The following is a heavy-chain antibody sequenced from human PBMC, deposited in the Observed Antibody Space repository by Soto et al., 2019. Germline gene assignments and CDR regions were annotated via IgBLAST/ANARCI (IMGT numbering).Heavy chain of an antibody. V-gene: IGHV4-59*08. CDR3: ARLLLFYDVLTGYYRYYGMDV. CDR2: NFYSGST. D-gene: IGHD3-9*01. CDR1: GGSIRSYY. J-gene: IGHJ6*02. Sequence: LSLTCTVSGGSIRSYYWSWIRQPPGKGLEWIGYNFYSGSTNYSPSLKRRVTISVDTSKIQFSLKLSSVTASDTAVYYCARLLLFYDVLTGYYRYYGMDVSGQGTTVTV.